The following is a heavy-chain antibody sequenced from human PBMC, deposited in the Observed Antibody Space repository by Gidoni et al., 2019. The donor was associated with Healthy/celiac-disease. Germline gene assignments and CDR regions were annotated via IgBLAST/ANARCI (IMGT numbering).Heavy chain of an antibody. V-gene: IGHV3-30*02. CDR3: AKAFTRFLEWLGPTDI. CDR1: GFTFSSYG. CDR2: IRYDGSNK. D-gene: IGHD3-3*01. J-gene: IGHJ3*02. Sequence: QVQLVESGGGVVQPGGSLRLSCAASGFTFSSYGMHWVRQAPGKGLEWVAFIRYDGSNKYYADSVKGRFTISRDNSKNTLYLQMNSLRAEDTAVYYCAKAFTRFLEWLGPTDIWGQGTMVTVSS.